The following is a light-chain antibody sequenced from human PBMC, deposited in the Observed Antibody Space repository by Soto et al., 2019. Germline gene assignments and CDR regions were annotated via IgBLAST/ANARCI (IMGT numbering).Light chain of an antibody. CDR2: GAS. CDR3: QQYHNWPPLT. J-gene: IGKJ4*01. V-gene: IGKV3-15*01. Sequence: EIVMTQSPATLSVSPGERATLSCRASESISTNLAWYHQKPGQAPRVLIHGASYRATGIPGRFSGSGSGTEFTLTISSLQSEDFGIYYCQQYHNWPPLTFGGGTKVEIK. CDR1: ESISTN.